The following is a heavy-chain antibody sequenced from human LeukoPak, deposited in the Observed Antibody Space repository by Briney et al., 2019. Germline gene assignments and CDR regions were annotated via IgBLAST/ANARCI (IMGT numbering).Heavy chain of an antibody. V-gene: IGHV3-48*03. Sequence: GGSLRLSCAASGFTFSSYEMNWVRQAPGKGLEWVSYISSSGSSIYYADSVKGRFTISRDNAKNSLYLQMNSLRAEDTAVYYCARDQETPAYYYYGMDGWGQGTTATVPS. CDR2: ISSSGSSI. CDR1: GFTFSSYE. D-gene: IGHD5-24*01. J-gene: IGHJ6*01. CDR3: ARDQETPAYYYYGMDG.